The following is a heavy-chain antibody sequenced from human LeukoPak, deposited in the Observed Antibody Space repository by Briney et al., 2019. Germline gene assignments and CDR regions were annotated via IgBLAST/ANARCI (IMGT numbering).Heavy chain of an antibody. CDR2: IYYSGST. J-gene: IGHJ4*02. CDR3: AREGPFGELPYYFDY. CDR1: GGSISSSSYY. Sequence: ASETLSLTCTVSGGSISSSSYYWGWIRQPPGKGLEWIGSIYYSGSTYYNPSLKSRVTISVDTSKNQFSLKLSSVTAADTAVYYCAREGPFGELPYYFDYWGQGTLVTVSS. D-gene: IGHD3-10*01. V-gene: IGHV4-39*07.